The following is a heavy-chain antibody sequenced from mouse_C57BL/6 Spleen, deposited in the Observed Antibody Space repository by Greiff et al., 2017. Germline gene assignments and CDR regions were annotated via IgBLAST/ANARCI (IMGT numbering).Heavy chain of an antibody. CDR3: AIIYYGNPDCFDY. V-gene: IGHV1-69*01. J-gene: IGHJ2*01. D-gene: IGHD2-1*01. Sequence: QVQLQQPGAELVMPGASVKLSCKASGYTFTSYWMHWVKQRPGQGLEWIGEIDPSDSYTNYNQKFKGKSTLTVDKSSSTAYMQLSSLTSEDSAVYYCAIIYYGNPDCFDYWGQGTTLTVSS. CDR1: GYTFTSYW. CDR2: IDPSDSYT.